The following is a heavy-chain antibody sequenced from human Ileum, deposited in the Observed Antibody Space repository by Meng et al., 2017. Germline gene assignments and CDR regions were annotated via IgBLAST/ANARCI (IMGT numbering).Heavy chain of an antibody. CDR2: IYHSGST. CDR1: GGSISSSNW. CDR3: ARIDDYGDYVDY. D-gene: IGHD4-17*01. J-gene: IGHJ4*02. Sequence: QVPLQGAGPGMVKPSGTLSLTCAVSGGSISSSNWWSWVRQPPGKGLEWIGEIYHSGSTNYNPSLKSRVTISVDKSKNQFSLKLSSVTAADTAVYYCARIDDYGDYVDYWGQGTLVTVSS. V-gene: IGHV4-4*02.